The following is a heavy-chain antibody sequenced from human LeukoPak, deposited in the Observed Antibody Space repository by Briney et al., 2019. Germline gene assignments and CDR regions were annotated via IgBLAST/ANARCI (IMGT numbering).Heavy chain of an antibody. D-gene: IGHD3-22*01. J-gene: IGHJ1*01. V-gene: IGHV3-21*01. Sequence: GGSLRLSCAASGFTFSSYSLNWVRQAPGKGLEWVSSISSSSSYIYYADSVKGRFTISRDNAKNSLYLQMNSLRGEDTAVYYCARSDPQYYYDSSCYSYPLEFFQHWGQGTLVTVSS. CDR1: GFTFSSYS. CDR3: ARSDPQYYYDSSCYSYPLEFFQH. CDR2: ISSSSSYI.